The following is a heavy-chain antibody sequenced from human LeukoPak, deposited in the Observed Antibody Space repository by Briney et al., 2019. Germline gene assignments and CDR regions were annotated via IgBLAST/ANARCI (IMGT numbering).Heavy chain of an antibody. CDR2: ISGSGGST. V-gene: IGHV3-23*01. D-gene: IGHD2-21*02. CDR3: AKMGVTAIPAFDI. Sequence: GGSLRLSCAASGFTVSSNYMSWVRQAPGKGLEWVSAISGSGGSTYYADSVKGRFTISRDNSKNTLYLQMNSLRAEDTAVYYCAKMGVTAIPAFDIWGQGTMVTVSS. CDR1: GFTVSSNY. J-gene: IGHJ3*02.